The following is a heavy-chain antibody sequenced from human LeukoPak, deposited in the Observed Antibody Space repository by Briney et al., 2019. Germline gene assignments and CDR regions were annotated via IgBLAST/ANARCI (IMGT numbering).Heavy chain of an antibody. CDR1: GGSVSSSSGY. CDR3: ARPHGSGYYNCYMDV. Sequence: SETLSLTCSVSGGSVSSSSGYWDWIRQPPGKGLEWIGTIHYTGRTYYNPSLKSRVTMSVDTSKNQFSLKLSSVTATDTAVYYCARPHGSGYYNCYMDVWGKGTTVIVSS. CDR2: IHYTGRT. D-gene: IGHD3-10*01. V-gene: IGHV4-39*01. J-gene: IGHJ6*03.